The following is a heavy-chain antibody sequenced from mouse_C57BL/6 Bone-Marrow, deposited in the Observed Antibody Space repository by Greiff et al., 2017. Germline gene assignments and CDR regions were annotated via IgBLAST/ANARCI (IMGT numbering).Heavy chain of an antibody. V-gene: IGHV1-69*01. CDR1: GYTFTSYW. J-gene: IGHJ4*01. CDR3: ARWAMDY. Sequence: QVQLQQPGAELVMPGASVKLSCKASGYTFTSYWMHWVKQRPGQGLEWIGEIDPSDSYTNYNQKFKGKATLTVDKSSSTAYMQLSSLTSEDSAVYYCARWAMDYWGQGTSVTVSS. CDR2: IDPSDSYT.